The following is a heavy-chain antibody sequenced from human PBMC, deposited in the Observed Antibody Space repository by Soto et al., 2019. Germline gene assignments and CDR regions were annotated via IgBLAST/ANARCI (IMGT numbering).Heavy chain of an antibody. V-gene: IGHV4-34*01. CDR3: AIRSSWYKDYYYMDV. CDR2: INHSGST. Sequence: SETLSLTCAVYGGSFSGYYWSWIRQPPGKGLEWIGEINHSGSTNYNPSLKSRVTISVDTSKNQFSLKLSSVTAADTAVYYCAIRSSWYKDYYYMDVWGKGTTVTVSS. CDR1: GGSFSGYY. D-gene: IGHD6-13*01. J-gene: IGHJ6*03.